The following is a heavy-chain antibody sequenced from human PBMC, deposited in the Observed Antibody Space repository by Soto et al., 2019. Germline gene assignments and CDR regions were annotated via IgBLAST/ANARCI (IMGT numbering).Heavy chain of an antibody. CDR1: GGSISSGGYY. D-gene: IGHD6-6*01. CDR3: ARVVYSSSSFLLFDY. V-gene: IGHV4-31*03. J-gene: IGHJ4*02. Sequence: QVQLQESGPGLVKPSQTLSLTCTVSGGSISSGGYYWSWIRQHPGKGLEWIGYIYYSGSTYYNPSLKSRVTISVDTSKNQFSLKLSSVTAADTALYYCARVVYSSSSFLLFDYWGQGTLVTVSS. CDR2: IYYSGST.